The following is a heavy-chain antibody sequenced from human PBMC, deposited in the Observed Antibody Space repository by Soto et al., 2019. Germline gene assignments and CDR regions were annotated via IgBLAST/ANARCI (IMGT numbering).Heavy chain of an antibody. J-gene: IGHJ6*02. CDR1: GGTFSSYA. D-gene: IGHD3-10*01. CDR3: ARLRHYYGSGSYYNEYYYYGMDV. V-gene: IGHV1-69*13. Sequence: ASVKVSCKASGGTFSSYAISWVRQAPGQGLEWMGGIIPIFGTANYAQKFQGRVTITADESTSTAYMELSSLRSEDTAVYYCARLRHYYGSGSYYNEYYYYGMDVWGQGTTVTVSS. CDR2: IIPIFGTA.